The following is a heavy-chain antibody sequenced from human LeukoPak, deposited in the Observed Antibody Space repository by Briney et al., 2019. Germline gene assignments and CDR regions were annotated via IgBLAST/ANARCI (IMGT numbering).Heavy chain of an antibody. Sequence: PGESLKLSCAASGFTFIDFGVNWVRQAPGKGLEWVSYISGSGTTIYYADSVKGRFAISRDNVKNSLSLQMNSLRAEDTAVYYCARSAYAYSSDYWGQGTLVSVSS. CDR3: ARSAYAYSSDY. CDR1: GFTFIDFG. CDR2: ISGSGTTI. V-gene: IGHV3-48*03. D-gene: IGHD4-11*01. J-gene: IGHJ4*02.